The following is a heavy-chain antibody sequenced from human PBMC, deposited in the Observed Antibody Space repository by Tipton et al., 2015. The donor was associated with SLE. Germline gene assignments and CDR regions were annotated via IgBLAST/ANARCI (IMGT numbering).Heavy chain of an antibody. V-gene: IGHV3-30*04. CDR1: GFTFSSYA. D-gene: IGHD3-3*01. CDR2: ISYDESNK. CDR3: AREITLFGVVWVLDI. Sequence: SLRLSCAASGFTFSSYAMHWVRQAPGKGLEWVAVISYDESNKYYTDSVQGRFTISRDNSKNTLSLHMNSLRTEGTAVYYCAREITLFGVVWVLDIWGQGTMVTVSS. J-gene: IGHJ3*02.